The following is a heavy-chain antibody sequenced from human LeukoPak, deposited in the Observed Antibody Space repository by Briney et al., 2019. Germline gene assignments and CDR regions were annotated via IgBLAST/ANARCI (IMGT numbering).Heavy chain of an antibody. D-gene: IGHD1-26*01. V-gene: IGHV3-23*01. CDR2: ISGSGGST. J-gene: IGHJ4*02. Sequence: GGSLRLSCATSGFTFSSYAMSWVRQAPGKGLEWVSAISGSGGSTYYADSVKGRFTISRDNSKNTLYLQMNSLRAEDTAVYYCAKDRLYSGSLWDYWGQGTLVTVSS. CDR1: GFTFSSYA. CDR3: AKDRLYSGSLWDY.